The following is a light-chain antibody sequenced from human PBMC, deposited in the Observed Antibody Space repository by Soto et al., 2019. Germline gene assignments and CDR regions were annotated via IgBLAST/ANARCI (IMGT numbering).Light chain of an antibody. V-gene: IGLV2-23*02. Sequence: QSVLTQPASVSGSPGQSITISCTRSSSHVGSYDFVSWYQQHPGKAPKVLIYEVTKRPSGVSNRFSGSKSGNTASLTISGLQADDEADYYCCADAGSSRDVFGNGTKLTVL. J-gene: IGLJ1*01. CDR2: EVT. CDR1: SSHVGSYDF. CDR3: CADAGSSRDV.